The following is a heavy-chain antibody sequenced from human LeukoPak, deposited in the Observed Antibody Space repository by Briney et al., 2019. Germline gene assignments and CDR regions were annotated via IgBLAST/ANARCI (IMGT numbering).Heavy chain of an antibody. D-gene: IGHD2-21*01. J-gene: IGHJ4*02. CDR2: ISSSSSYL. Sequence: PGGSLRLSCAASGFTFSSHGMNWVRQAPGKGLEWVSSISSSSSYLYYADSVKGRFTISRANAKNSLSLQVTGRRPGDTAGYYVAANLALPARVDYWGQGTLVTVSS. CDR3: AANLALPARVDY. CDR1: GFTFSSHG. V-gene: IGHV3-21*01.